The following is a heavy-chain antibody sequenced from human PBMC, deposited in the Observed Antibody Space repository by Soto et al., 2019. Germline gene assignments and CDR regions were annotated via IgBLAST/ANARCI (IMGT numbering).Heavy chain of an antibody. J-gene: IGHJ4*01. CDR3: TRAVYDGSGYYPDY. CDR1: GFTFSDHY. Sequence: EVQLVESGGGLVQPGGSLRLSCAASGFTFSDHYMDWVRQAPGKGLEWVGRTRNKANSYTTEYAASVKGRFTVSRDASKNSLYLQMNSLKTEDTAVYYCTRAVYDGSGYYPDYRGQEPWSPSPQ. V-gene: IGHV3-72*01. D-gene: IGHD3-22*01. CDR2: TRNKANSYTT.